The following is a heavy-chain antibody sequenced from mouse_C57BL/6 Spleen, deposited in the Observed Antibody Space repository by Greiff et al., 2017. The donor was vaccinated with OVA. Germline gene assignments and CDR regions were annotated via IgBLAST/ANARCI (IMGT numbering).Heavy chain of an antibody. Sequence: VQLQQSGAELVRPGASVKLSCTASGFNITAYYMHWVKQRPEQGLEWIGRIDPEDGDPEYAPKFQGKATMTADTSSSTAYLQLSSLTSEDTAVYYCTTMVTSGYAMDYWGQGTSVTVAS. D-gene: IGHD2-2*01. CDR2: IDPEDGDP. J-gene: IGHJ4*01. V-gene: IGHV14-1*01. CDR3: TTMVTSGYAMDY. CDR1: GFNITAYY.